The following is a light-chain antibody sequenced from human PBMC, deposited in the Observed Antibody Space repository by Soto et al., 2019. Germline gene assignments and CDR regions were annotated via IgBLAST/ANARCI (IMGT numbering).Light chain of an antibody. J-gene: IGKJ1*01. CDR2: AAS. V-gene: IGKV1-27*01. Sequence: DIQMTQSPSSLSASVGDRVTITCRASQGISNYLAWYQQKPGKVPKLLIYAASTLQSGVPSRFSASGSGTDFTLTISSLQPEDVATYYCQRYNSASTFGQGTKVEIK. CDR1: QGISNY. CDR3: QRYNSAST.